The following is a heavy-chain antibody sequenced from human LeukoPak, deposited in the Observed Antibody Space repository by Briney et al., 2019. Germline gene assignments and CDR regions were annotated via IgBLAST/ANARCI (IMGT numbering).Heavy chain of an antibody. D-gene: IGHD3-10*01. J-gene: IGHJ4*02. V-gene: IGHV4-59*12. CDR2: IYYSGST. CDR1: GGSISSYY. CDR3: ARDSGSKNSLPFY. Sequence: SETLSLTCTVSGGSISSYYWSWIRQPPGKGLEWIGYIYYSGSTNYNPSLKSRVTISVDTSKNQFSLKLSSVTAADTAVYYCARDSGSKNSLPFYWGQGTLVTVSS.